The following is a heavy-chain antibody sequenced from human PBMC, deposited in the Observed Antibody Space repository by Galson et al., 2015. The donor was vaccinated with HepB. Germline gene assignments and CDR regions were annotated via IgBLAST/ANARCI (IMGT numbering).Heavy chain of an antibody. CDR2: IDPSDSYT. V-gene: IGHV5-10-1*01. D-gene: IGHD2-2*01. CDR3: ARQVVPSATPNWSDP. CDR1: GYRFTSYW. Sequence: QSGAEVKKPGESLRISCKGSGYRFTSYWINWVRQMPGKGLEWMGRIDPSDSYTNYSPSFQGHVTISADKSINTAYLQWSSLKASATPMYYGARQVVPSATPNWSDPWGPGTLVTVSS. J-gene: IGHJ5*02.